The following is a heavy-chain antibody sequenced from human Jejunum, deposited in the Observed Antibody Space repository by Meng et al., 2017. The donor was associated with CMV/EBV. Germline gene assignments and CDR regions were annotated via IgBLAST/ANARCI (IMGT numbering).Heavy chain of an antibody. D-gene: IGHD6-13*01. CDR3: ARDTAAAGIDY. CDR2: IYYTGST. Sequence: VSGASISTSSYYWGWIRQPPGKGLEWIGSIYYTGSTYYNPSLMSRVTLSRDTSKNQFSLKLSSVTAADTAVYYCARDTAAAGIDYWGQGTVVTVSS. J-gene: IGHJ4*02. V-gene: IGHV4-39*07. CDR1: GASISTSSYY.